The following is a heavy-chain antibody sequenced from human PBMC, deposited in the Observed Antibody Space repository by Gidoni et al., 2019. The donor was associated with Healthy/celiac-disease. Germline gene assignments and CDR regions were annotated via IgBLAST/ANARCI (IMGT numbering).Heavy chain of an antibody. Sequence: EVQLVESGGGLVKPGGSLRLSCAASGFPFSNAWMSWVRQAPGKGLEWVGRIKSKTDGGTTDYAAPVKGRFTISRDDSKNTLYLQMNSLKTEDTAVYYCTTLPSDYYYDSSGYQSVDYWGQGTLVTVSS. D-gene: IGHD3-22*01. CDR1: GFPFSNAW. CDR3: TTLPSDYYYDSSGYQSVDY. V-gene: IGHV3-15*01. CDR2: IKSKTDGGTT. J-gene: IGHJ4*02.